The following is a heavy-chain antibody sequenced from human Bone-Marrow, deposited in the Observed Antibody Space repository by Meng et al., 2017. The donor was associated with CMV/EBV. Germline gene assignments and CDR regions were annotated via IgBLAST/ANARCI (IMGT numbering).Heavy chain of an antibody. D-gene: IGHD1-26*01. CDR3: ARDGGYSGSLDY. J-gene: IGHJ4*02. V-gene: IGHV3-74*01. Sequence: GESLKISCAASGFTFSSYWMHWVRQAPGKGLVWVSRINSDGSSTSYADSVKGRFTISRDNAKNTLYLQMNSLRVEDTAVYYCARDGGYSGSLDYWGQGTLVTVSS. CDR2: INSDGSST. CDR1: GFTFSSYW.